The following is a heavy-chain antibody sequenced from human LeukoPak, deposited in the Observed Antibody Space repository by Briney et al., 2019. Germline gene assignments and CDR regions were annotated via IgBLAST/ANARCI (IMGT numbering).Heavy chain of an antibody. Sequence: GGSLRLSCAASGFIFSSSWMSWVRQAPGKGLEWVANIKEDGSEKYYVESVKGRFTISRDNAKNSLYLQMNSLRAEDTAVYYCGALCGGFDPWGQGTLVTVSS. V-gene: IGHV3-7*01. D-gene: IGHD4-17*01. CDR3: GALCGGFDP. CDR1: GFIFSSSW. CDR2: IKEDGSEK. J-gene: IGHJ5*02.